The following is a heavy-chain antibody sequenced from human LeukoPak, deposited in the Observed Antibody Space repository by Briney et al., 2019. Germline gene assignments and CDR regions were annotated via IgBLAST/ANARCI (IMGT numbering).Heavy chain of an antibody. V-gene: IGHV1-69*05. CDR3: PRDGKYSSSANWFDP. CDR2: IIPIFGTA. J-gene: IGHJ5*02. CDR1: GGTFSSYA. D-gene: IGHD6-13*01. Sequence: SVKVSCKASGGTFSSYAISWVRQAPGQGLEWMGRIIPIFGTANYAQKLQGRVTITTDESTSTAYMELSSLRSEDTAVYYCPRDGKYSSSANWFDPWGQGTLVTVSS.